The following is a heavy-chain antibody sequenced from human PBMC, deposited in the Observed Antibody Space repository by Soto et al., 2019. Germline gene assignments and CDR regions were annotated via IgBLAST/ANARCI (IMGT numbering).Heavy chain of an antibody. D-gene: IGHD6-25*01. CDR3: ARVLRLRMSWYFDL. Sequence: QVQLQESGPGLVKPSQTLSLTCTVSGGSISSGDYYWSWIRQPPGKGLEWIGYIYYSGSTYYNPSLKRRVIIAVDTSKNQFSLKLSSVTAADTAVYYCARVLRLRMSWYFDLWGRGTLVTVSS. V-gene: IGHV4-30-4*01. CDR2: IYYSGST. J-gene: IGHJ2*01. CDR1: GGSISSGDYY.